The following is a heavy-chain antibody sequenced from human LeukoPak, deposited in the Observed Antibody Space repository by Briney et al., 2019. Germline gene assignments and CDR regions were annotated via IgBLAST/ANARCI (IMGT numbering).Heavy chain of an antibody. V-gene: IGHV4-59*01. CDR2: IYYSGST. Sequence: SETLSLTCTVSGGSISSYYWSWIRQPAGKGLEWIGYIYYSGSTNYNPSLKSRVTISVDTSKNQFSLKLSSVTAADTAVYYCARIYSSGKFDYWGQGTLVTVSS. D-gene: IGHD6-19*01. CDR3: ARIYSSGKFDY. CDR1: GGSISSYY. J-gene: IGHJ4*02.